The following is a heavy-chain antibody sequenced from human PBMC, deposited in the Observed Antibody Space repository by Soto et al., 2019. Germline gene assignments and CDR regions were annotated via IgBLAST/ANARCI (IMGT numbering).Heavy chain of an antibody. V-gene: IGHV1-69*13. CDR2: IIPIFGTA. CDR1: GGTFSSYA. Sequence: SVKVSCKASGGTFSSYAISWVRQAPGQGLEWMGGIIPIFGTANYAQKFQGRVTITADESTSTAYMELSSLRSEDTAVYYCARDHLAVAGMGGFLGGMDVWGQGTTVTVSS. D-gene: IGHD6-19*01. CDR3: ARDHLAVAGMGGFLGGMDV. J-gene: IGHJ6*02.